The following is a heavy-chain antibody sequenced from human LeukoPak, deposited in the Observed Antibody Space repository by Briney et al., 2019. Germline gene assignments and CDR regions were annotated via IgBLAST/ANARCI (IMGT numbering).Heavy chain of an antibody. V-gene: IGHV5-51*01. CDR3: ARTYYYDSSGYYYDPDAFDI. D-gene: IGHD3-22*01. J-gene: IGHJ3*02. CDR1: GYSFTSYW. CDR2: IYPGDSDT. Sequence: GESLKISCKGSGYSFTSYWIGWVRQMPGKGLEWMGIIYPGDSDTRYSPSFQGQVTISADKSISTAYLQWSSLKASDTAMYYCARTYYYDSSGYYYDPDAFDIWGQGTMVTVSS.